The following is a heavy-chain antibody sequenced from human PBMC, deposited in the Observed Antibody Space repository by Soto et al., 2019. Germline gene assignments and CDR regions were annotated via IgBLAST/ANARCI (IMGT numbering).Heavy chain of an antibody. Sequence: EERLVESGGGLVQPGESLELSCVASGFTFSESTIYWVRQASRKGLEWVGHIRGDDDNYATSYVESVKGRFTISRDDATSTASLQMSSLKTEDTAVYYCARQLSLGTFFYFAMDVWGQGAAVTVSS. V-gene: IGHV3-73*02. CDR3: ARQLSLGTFFYFAMDV. CDR2: IRGDDDNYAT. J-gene: IGHJ6*02. CDR1: GFTFSEST. D-gene: IGHD7-27*01.